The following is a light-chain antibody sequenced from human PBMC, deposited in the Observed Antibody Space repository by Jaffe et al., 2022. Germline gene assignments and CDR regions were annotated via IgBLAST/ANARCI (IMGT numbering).Light chain of an antibody. CDR2: AGS. CDR1: QGINNW. V-gene: IGKV1-12*01. Sequence: IEMTQSPSSVSAFVGDRITITCRASQGINNWLAWYQHKPGQAPKLLIDAGSSLQSGVPSRFSGSGSGTDFTLTISSLQPEDFATYYCQQADHSPDTFGGGTKVEIK. J-gene: IGKJ4*01. CDR3: QQADHSPDT.